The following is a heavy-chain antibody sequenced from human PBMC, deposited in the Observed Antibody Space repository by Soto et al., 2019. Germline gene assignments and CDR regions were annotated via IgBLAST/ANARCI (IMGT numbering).Heavy chain of an antibody. Sequence: AALKVSCKASGGTFSSYAISWVRQAPGQGRGRMGWISPYYGTTNYAQKLQGRVTMTADTSTSTAYMELRSLRSDDTAVYYCARGSYSKGGGWFDPWGQGTLVTVSS. V-gene: IGHV1-18*01. CDR1: GGTFSSYA. CDR2: ISPYYGTT. J-gene: IGHJ5*02. CDR3: ARGSYSKGGGWFDP. D-gene: IGHD4-4*01.